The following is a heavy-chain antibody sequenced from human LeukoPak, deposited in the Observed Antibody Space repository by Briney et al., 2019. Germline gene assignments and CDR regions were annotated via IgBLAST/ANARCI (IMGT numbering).Heavy chain of an antibody. J-gene: IGHJ6*02. CDR2: IIPIFGTA. CDR1: GGTFSSYA. Sequence: SVKVSCKASGGTFSSYAISWVRQAPGQGLEWMGGIIPIFGTANYAQKFQGRVTITADESTSTAYMELSSLRSEDTAVYYCARAAPGARYCSGTSCYKFSYYYYGMDVWGQGTTVTVSS. D-gene: IGHD2-2*02. V-gene: IGHV1-69*01. CDR3: ARAAPGARYCSGTSCYKFSYYYYGMDV.